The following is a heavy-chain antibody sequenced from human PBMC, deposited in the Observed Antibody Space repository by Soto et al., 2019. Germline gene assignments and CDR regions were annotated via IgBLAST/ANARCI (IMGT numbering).Heavy chain of an antibody. Sequence: EVQVVESGGDLIQPGWSLRLSCAAFGCTFSNYPMGWVRQAPEKGLEWVSTIGANGAATNYADDLKGRFTMSRDNSKNTMYLQMARRRREYTAAEYCAQEVSSCGSAGEVDCCGQATLVTVSP. D-gene: IGHD2-15*01. CDR3: AQEVSSCGSAGEVDC. V-gene: IGHV3-23*04. J-gene: IGHJ3*01. CDR2: IGANGAAT. CDR1: GCTFSNYP.